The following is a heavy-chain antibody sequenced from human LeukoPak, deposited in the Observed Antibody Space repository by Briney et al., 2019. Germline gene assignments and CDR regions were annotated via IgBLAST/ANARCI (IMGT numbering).Heavy chain of an antibody. Sequence: GGSLRLSCAASGFTFSISAMSWVRQAPGKGLEWVSGISDSGGSTFYADSVKGRFTISRDNSKNILYLQMNSLRADDTAVYYCAKVSESNYDILTGYYTPYYFDYWGQGTLVTVSS. CDR3: AKVSESNYDILTGYYTPYYFDY. CDR2: ISDSGGST. V-gene: IGHV3-23*01. J-gene: IGHJ4*02. CDR1: GFTFSISA. D-gene: IGHD3-9*01.